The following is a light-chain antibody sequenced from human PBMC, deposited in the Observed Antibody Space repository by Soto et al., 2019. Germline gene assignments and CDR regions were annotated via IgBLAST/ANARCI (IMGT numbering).Light chain of an antibody. CDR2: DAS. V-gene: IGKV1-13*02. J-gene: IGKJ5*01. CDR3: LQFSSYPPIT. Sequence: AIQLTQSPSSLSASVGDRVTITCRASQGIGSALAWYQQKPGNPPNLLIYDASSLETGVPSRFSASGSGTDFTLTISSLQAEDFATYYCLQFSSYPPITFGQGTRLEIK. CDR1: QGIGSA.